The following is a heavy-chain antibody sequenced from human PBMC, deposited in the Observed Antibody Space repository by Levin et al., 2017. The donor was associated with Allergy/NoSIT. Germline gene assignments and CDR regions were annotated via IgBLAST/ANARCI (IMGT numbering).Heavy chain of an antibody. CDR3: ARLLRGGYDVRENYYYYGMDV. Sequence: GGSLRLSCAASGFTFSSYWMSWVRQAPGKGLEWVANIKQDGSEKYYVDSVKGRFTISRDNAKNSLYLQMNSLRAEDTAVYYCARLLRGGYDVRENYYYYGMDVWGQGTTVTVSS. J-gene: IGHJ6*02. CDR2: IKQDGSEK. V-gene: IGHV3-7*01. D-gene: IGHD5-12*01. CDR1: GFTFSSYW.